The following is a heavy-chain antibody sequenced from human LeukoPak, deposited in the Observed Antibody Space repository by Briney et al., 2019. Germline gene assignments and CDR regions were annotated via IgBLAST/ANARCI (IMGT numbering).Heavy chain of an antibody. CDR2: IVVGSGNT. D-gene: IGHD1-7*01. V-gene: IGHV1-58*01. J-gene: IGHJ4*02. Sequence: GTSVKVSCKASGFTFTSSAVQWVRQARGQRLEWIGWIVVGSGNTNYAQKFQERVTITRDMSTSTAYMELSSLRSEDTAVYYCARDSSITGTPTTFDYWGQGTLVTVSS. CDR3: ARDSSITGTPTTFDY. CDR1: GFTFTSSA.